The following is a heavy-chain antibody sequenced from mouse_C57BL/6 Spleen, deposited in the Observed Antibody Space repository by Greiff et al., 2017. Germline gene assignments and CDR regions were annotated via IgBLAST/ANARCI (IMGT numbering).Heavy chain of an antibody. J-gene: IGHJ3*01. V-gene: IGHV2-6*01. CDR1: GFSLTSYG. D-gene: IGHD2-3*01. CDR3: ASEDGYYPFAY. CDR2: IWGVGST. Sequence: VQRVESGPGLVAPSQSLSITCTVSGFSLTSYGVDWVRQSPGKGLEWLGVIWGVGSTNYNSALKSRLSISKDNSKSQVFLKMNRLQTDDTAMYYCASEDGYYPFAYWGQGTLVTVSA.